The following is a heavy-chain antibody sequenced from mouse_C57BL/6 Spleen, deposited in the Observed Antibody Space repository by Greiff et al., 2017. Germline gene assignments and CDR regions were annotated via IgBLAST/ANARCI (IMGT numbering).Heavy chain of an antibody. CDR3: AIYYDYDYAMDY. CDR2: INPYNGDT. CDR1: GYSFTGYF. D-gene: IGHD2-4*01. Sequence: EVQLQQSGPELVKPGDSVKISCKASGYSFTGYFMNWVMQSHGKSLEWIGRINPYNGDTFYNQKFKGKATLTVDKSSSTAHMELRSLTSEDSAVYYCAIYYDYDYAMDYWGQGTSVTVSS. J-gene: IGHJ4*01. V-gene: IGHV1-20*01.